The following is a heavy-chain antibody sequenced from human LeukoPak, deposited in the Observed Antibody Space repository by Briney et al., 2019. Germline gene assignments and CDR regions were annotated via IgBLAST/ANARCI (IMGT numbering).Heavy chain of an antibody. V-gene: IGHV4-39*01. CDR1: GGSISSSSYY. CDR3: ARHVPGYSNTWPGP. D-gene: IGHD4-11*01. CDR2: VYYSGST. Sequence: SETLSLTCTVSGGSISSSSYYWGWIRQPPGKGLEWIGSVYYSGSTYYNPSLKSRVTISVDTSKNQFSLKLRSVTAADTAVYYCARHVPGYSNTWPGPWGQGTLVTVFS. J-gene: IGHJ5*02.